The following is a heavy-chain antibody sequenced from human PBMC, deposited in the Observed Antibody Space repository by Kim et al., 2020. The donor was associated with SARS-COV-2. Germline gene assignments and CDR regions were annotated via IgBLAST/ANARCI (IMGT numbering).Heavy chain of an antibody. CDR2: ISWNSGSI. V-gene: IGHV3-9*01. D-gene: IGHD3-10*01. CDR3: AGTNDQLLWFGELLYGQDAFDI. CDR1: GFTFDDYA. Sequence: SLRLSCAASGFTFDDYAMHWVRQAPGKGLEWVSGISWNSGSIGYADSVKGRFTISRDNAKNSLYLQMNSLRAEDTALYYCAGTNDQLLWFGELLYGQDAFDIWGQGTMVTASS. J-gene: IGHJ3*02.